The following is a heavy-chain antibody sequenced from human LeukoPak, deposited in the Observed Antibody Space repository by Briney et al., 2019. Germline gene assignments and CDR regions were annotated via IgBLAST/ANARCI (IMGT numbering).Heavy chain of an antibody. CDR1: GGSISSSSYY. J-gene: IGHJ3*02. D-gene: IGHD6-25*01. CDR2: IYYSGST. V-gene: IGHV4-39*02. Sequence: SETLSLTCTVSGGSISSSSYYWGWIRQPPGKGLEWIGSIYYSGSTYYNPSLKSRVTISVDTSKNQFSLKLSSVTAADTAVYYCARDRRRGGAFDIWGQGTMVTVSS. CDR3: ARDRRRGGAFDI.